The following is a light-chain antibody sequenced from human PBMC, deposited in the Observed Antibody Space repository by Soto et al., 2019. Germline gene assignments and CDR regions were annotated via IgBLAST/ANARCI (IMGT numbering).Light chain of an antibody. CDR2: YDD. J-gene: IGLJ2*01. V-gene: IGLV1-36*01. CDR3: AVWDDNLNGVV. Sequence: QSVLTQPPSVSEAPRQRVTISCSGSRSNIGNNAVNWYQQLPGKAPKLLIYYDDLLPSGVSDRFSGSKSGTSASLAISGLQSEDEADYSCAVWDDNLNGVVFGGGTKVTVL. CDR1: RSNIGNNA.